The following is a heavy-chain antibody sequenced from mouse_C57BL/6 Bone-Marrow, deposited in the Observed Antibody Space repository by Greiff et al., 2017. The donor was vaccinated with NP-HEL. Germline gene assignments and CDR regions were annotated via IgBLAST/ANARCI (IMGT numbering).Heavy chain of an antibody. J-gene: IGHJ1*03. Sequence: QVQLQQPGAELVMPGASVKLSCKASGYTFTSYWMHWVKQRPGQGLEWIGEIDPSDSYTNYNQKFKGKSTLTVDKSSSTAYMQLSSLTSDDSAVYYCAITTVDLYWYFDVWGTGTTVTVAS. D-gene: IGHD1-1*01. CDR2: IDPSDSYT. CDR1: GYTFTSYW. CDR3: AITTVDLYWYFDV. V-gene: IGHV1-69*01.